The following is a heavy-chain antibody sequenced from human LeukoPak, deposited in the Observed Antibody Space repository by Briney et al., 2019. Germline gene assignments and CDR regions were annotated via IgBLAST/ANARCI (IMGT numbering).Heavy chain of an antibody. CDR1: GYTFTGYY. V-gene: IGHV1-2*04. J-gene: IGHJ4*02. CDR3: ARAAMDLDGYNWWYFDY. D-gene: IGHD5-24*01. CDR2: MNPNSGGT. Sequence: GASVKVSCKASGYTFTGYYMHWVRQAPGQELEWMGWMNPNSGGTNYAQKFQGWVTMTRDTSISTAYMELSRLRSDDTAVYYCARAAMDLDGYNWWYFDYWGQGTLVTV.